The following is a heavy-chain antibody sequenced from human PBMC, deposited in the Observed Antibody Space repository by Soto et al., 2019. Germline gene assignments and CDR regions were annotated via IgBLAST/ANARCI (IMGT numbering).Heavy chain of an antibody. V-gene: IGHV4-31*03. Sequence: QVQLRESGPGLVKPSQTLSLTCTVSGGSISSGGYYWSWIRQHPGKGLEWIGYIYYSGSTYYNPSLKSRVTLSVDTPKNQFSLKLSSVTAADTAVYYCARDRASGWGKGRWFDPWGQGTLVTVSS. J-gene: IGHJ5*02. CDR3: ARDRASGWGKGRWFDP. CDR2: IYYSGST. CDR1: GGSISSGGYY. D-gene: IGHD6-19*01.